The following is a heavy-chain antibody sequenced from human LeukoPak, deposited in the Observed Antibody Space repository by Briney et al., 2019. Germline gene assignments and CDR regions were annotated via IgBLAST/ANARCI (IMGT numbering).Heavy chain of an antibody. Sequence: SETLSLTCTVSGGSISSYYWSWIRQPPGKGLEWIGYIYYSGSTNYNPSLKSRVTISVDTSKNQFSLKLSSVTAADTGGYYCAGHVGGGSYSDYMDVWGKGTTVTVSS. J-gene: IGHJ6*03. D-gene: IGHD3-16*01. CDR3: AGHVGGGSYSDYMDV. CDR2: IYYSGST. CDR1: GGSISSYY. V-gene: IGHV4-59*08.